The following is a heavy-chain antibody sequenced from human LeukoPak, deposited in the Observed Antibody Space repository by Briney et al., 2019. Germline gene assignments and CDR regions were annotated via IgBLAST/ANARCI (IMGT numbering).Heavy chain of an antibody. CDR3: ARDKSRTYGSADAFDI. CDR1: GSSISSGYY. V-gene: IGHV4-38-2*02. J-gene: IGHJ3*02. D-gene: IGHD3-10*01. CDR2: IYHSGST. Sequence: SETLSLTCTVSGSSISSGYYWGWIRQPPGKGLEWIGSIYHSGSTYYNPSLKSRVTISVDTSKNQFSLKLSSVTAADTAVYYCARDKSRTYGSADAFDIWGQGTMVTVSS.